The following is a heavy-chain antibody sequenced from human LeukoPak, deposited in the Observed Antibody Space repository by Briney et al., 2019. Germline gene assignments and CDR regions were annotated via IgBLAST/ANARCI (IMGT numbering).Heavy chain of an antibody. CDR1: GVSISTYY. D-gene: IGHD6-19*01. CDR3: TRGHGWTDY. Sequence: PSETLSLTCVVSGVSISTYYWTWIRQPAGKGLEWIGRTHTNGDINYNPSLKSRVTMSVDTSKNQFSLNLSSVTAADTAVYYCTRGHGWTDYWGQGTLVTVSS. CDR2: THTNGDI. V-gene: IGHV4-4*07. J-gene: IGHJ4*02.